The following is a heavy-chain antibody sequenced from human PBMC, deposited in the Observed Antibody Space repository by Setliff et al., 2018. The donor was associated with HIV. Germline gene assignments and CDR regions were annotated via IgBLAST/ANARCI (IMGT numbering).Heavy chain of an antibody. CDR3: ARAPGVTPFDH. J-gene: IGHJ4*02. CDR1: GGSFTDYY. D-gene: IGHD2-21*02. Sequence: LSETLSLTCAVYGGSFTDYYWSWIRQHPEKGLEWIGYVYYNGDTYYNPSLKSRVTLSVDTSKNQFSLNLSSVTAADTAVYYCARAPGVTPFDHWGPGTLVTVSS. V-gene: IGHV4-31*11. CDR2: VYYNGDT.